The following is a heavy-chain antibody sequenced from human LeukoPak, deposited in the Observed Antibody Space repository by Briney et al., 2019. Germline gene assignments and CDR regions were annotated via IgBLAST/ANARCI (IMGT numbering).Heavy chain of an antibody. J-gene: IGHJ4*02. CDR2: IYYSGST. V-gene: IGHV4-39*07. D-gene: IGHD3-22*01. CDR3: ARVLRYYDSSGPLDY. CDR1: GGSISSSSYY. Sequence: SETLSLTCTVSGGSISSSSYYWGWIRQPPGKGLEWIGSIYYSGSTYYNPSLKSRVTISVDTSKNQFSLKLSSVTAADTAVYYCARVLRYYDSSGPLDYWGQGTLVTVSS.